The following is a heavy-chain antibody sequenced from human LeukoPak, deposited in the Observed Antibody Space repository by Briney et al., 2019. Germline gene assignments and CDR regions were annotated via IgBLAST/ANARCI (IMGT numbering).Heavy chain of an antibody. CDR1: GHTLTELS. D-gene: IGHD3-16*02. Sequence: ASVKVSCEVSGHTLTELSMHWVRQAPGKGLEWMGGFDPEDGETIYAQKFQGRVTMTEDTSTDTAYMELSSLRSEDTAVYYCARSYDYVWGSYRHVGGDAFDVWGQGTMVTVSS. CDR3: ARSYDYVWGSYRHVGGDAFDV. CDR2: FDPEDGET. J-gene: IGHJ3*01. V-gene: IGHV1-24*01.